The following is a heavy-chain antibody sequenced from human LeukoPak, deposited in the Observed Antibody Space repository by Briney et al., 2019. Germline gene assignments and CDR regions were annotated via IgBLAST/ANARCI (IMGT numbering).Heavy chain of an antibody. Sequence: ASVKVSCKASGYTFTSYYMHWVRQAPGQGLEWMGIINPSGGSTSYAQKFQGRVTMTRDTSTSTVYMELSSLRSEDTAVYYCARGPKVTDYYYYGMDVWGQGTTVTVSS. CDR2: INPSGGST. CDR1: GYTFTSYY. CDR3: ARGPKVTDYYYYGMDV. J-gene: IGHJ6*02. V-gene: IGHV1-46*01. D-gene: IGHD4-11*01.